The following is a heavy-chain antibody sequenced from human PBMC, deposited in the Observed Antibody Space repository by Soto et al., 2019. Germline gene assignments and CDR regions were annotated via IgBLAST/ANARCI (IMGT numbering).Heavy chain of an antibody. CDR3: ALYYYDSSGGGHFDY. CDR1: GGSISSGGYS. J-gene: IGHJ4*02. D-gene: IGHD3-22*01. V-gene: IGHV4-30-2*01. CDR2: IYHSGST. Sequence: QLQLQESGSGLVKPSQTLSLTCAVSGGSISSGGYSWSWIRQPPGKGLEWIGYIYHSGSTYYNPSLKSRVTISVDRSKNQFSLKLSSVTAADTAVYYCALYYYDSSGGGHFDYWGQGTLVTVSS.